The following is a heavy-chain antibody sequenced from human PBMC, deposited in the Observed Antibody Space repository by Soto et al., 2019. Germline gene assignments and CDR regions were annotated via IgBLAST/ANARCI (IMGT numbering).Heavy chain of an antibody. CDR3: ARIHWVVPAAPGTGYDILTGYYAPSYYYGMDV. J-gene: IGHJ6*02. CDR1: GYTFTSYG. CDR2: ISAYNGNT. D-gene: IGHD3-9*01. Sequence: GASVKVSCKASGYTFTSYGISWVRQAPGQGREWMGWISAYNGNTNYAQKLQGRVTMTTDTSTSTAYMELRSLRSDDTAVYYCARIHWVVPAAPGTGYDILTGYYAPSYYYGMDVWGQGTTVTVSS. V-gene: IGHV1-18*04.